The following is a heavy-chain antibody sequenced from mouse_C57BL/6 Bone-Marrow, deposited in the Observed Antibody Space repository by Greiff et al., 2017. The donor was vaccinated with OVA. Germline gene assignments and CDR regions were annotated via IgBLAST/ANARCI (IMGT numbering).Heavy chain of an antibody. CDR1: GFSLTSYG. CDR2: IWSGGST. Sequence: VKLQESGPGLVQPSQSLSITCTVSGFSLTSYGVHWVRQSPGKGLEWLGVIWSGGSTDYNAEFISRLSISKNNSKSQVFVKMNSLQADDTAIYYCARRGGYDWFAYWGQGTLVTVSA. CDR3: ARRGGYDWFAY. J-gene: IGHJ3*01. D-gene: IGHD2-2*01. V-gene: IGHV2-2*01.